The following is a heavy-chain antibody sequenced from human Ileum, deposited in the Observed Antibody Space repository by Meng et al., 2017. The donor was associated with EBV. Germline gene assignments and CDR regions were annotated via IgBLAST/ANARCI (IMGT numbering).Heavy chain of an antibody. CDR2: MYDSDSGKA. V-gene: IGHV4-61*03. D-gene: IGHD2-8*02. CDR1: VASVSSGGYH. J-gene: IGHJ4*02. Sequence: VHLQESGPALSNPSATLSLPCSVSVASVSSGGYHWSWIRQPPGKGLEWIGCMYDSDSGKAKYNPSLNSRVIISLDTSKNHFVLKLTSVTAADTAVYYCAYYTAGRGGVGSWGQGTLVTVSS. CDR3: AYYTAGRGGVGS.